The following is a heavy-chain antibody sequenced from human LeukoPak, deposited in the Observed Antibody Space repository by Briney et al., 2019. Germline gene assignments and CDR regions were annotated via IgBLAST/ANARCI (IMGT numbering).Heavy chain of an antibody. D-gene: IGHD5-18*01. J-gene: IGHJ4*02. V-gene: IGHV4-59*01. CDR3: ASDGYIYGTDN. CDR2: IYYSGST. Sequence: SETLSLTFTVSGGSIISYYWSWIRQPPGKGLEWIGYIYYSGSTNYNPSLKSRVTISVDTSKNQFSLKLSSVTAADTAVYYCASDGYIYGTDNWGQGTLVTVSS. CDR1: GGSIISYY.